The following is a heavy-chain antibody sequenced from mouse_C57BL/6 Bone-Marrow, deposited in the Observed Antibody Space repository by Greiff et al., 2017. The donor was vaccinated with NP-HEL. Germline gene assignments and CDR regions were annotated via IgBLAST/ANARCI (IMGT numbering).Heavy chain of an antibody. CDR3: AIRSYYYGSSYDAMDY. CDR1: GYAFSSSW. V-gene: IGHV1-82*01. D-gene: IGHD1-1*01. J-gene: IGHJ4*01. Sequence: VMLVEPGPELVKPGASVKISCKASGYAFSSSWMNWVKQRPGQGLGWIGRIYPGDGDTNYNGKFKGKATLTADKYSSTAYMQLSSRTTEDSAVYFCAIRSYYYGSSYDAMDYWGQGTSVTVSS. CDR2: IYPGDGDT.